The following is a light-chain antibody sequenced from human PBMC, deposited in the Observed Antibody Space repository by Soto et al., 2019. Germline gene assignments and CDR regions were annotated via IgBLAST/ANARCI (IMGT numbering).Light chain of an antibody. CDR3: QSYDASNQV. Sequence: NFMLTQPHSVSASPGKTVTISCTRSSGNIASNYVQWYQQRPGSAPTTVIYEDDQRPSGVPDRFSGSIDSSSNSAYLTISGLKTEDEADYYCQSYDASNQVFGGGTKLTVL. J-gene: IGLJ3*02. V-gene: IGLV6-57*04. CDR1: SGNIASNY. CDR2: EDD.